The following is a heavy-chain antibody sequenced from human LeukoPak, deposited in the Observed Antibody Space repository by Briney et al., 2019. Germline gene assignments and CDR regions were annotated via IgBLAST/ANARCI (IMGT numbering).Heavy chain of an antibody. V-gene: IGHV3-7*01. D-gene: IGHD4/OR15-4a*01. CDR3: ARHLTFFDY. Sequence: GGSLRLSCVVSGLTSSDYWMSWVRQAPGKGLEWVGNIKQDGSETYYGDSVKGGFTISRDNAKNSLYLQMNNLRAEDTAVYYCARHLTFFDYWGQGALVSVSS. J-gene: IGHJ4*02. CDR1: GLTSSDYW. CDR2: IKQDGSET.